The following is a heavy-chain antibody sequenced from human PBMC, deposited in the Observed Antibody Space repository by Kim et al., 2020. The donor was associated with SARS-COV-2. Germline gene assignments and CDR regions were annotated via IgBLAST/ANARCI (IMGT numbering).Heavy chain of an antibody. D-gene: IGHD3-22*01. J-gene: IGHJ4*02. Sequence: ASVKVSCKASGYTFTGYYMHWVRQAPGQGLEWMGWINPNSGGTNYAQKFQGRVTMTRDTSISTAYMELSRLRSDDTAVYYCARIAGRGPRPISSGYYYVPDYWGQGTLVTVSS. CDR3: ARIAGRGPRPISSGYYYVPDY. V-gene: IGHV1-2*02. CDR1: GYTFTGYY. CDR2: INPNSGGT.